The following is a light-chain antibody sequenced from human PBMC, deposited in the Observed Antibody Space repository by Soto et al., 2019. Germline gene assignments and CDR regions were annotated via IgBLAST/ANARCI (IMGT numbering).Light chain of an antibody. V-gene: IGKV1-5*03. J-gene: IGKJ1*01. CDR3: QQYHSYPWT. CDR1: QTISTW. Sequence: IPMTQSPSTLSASVGDRVTFTCRASQTISTWLAWYQQKPGEAPKLLIYKASTLEVGVPSRFSASGSGTEFTLTINTLQAADFATYYCQQYHSYPWTFGQGTKV. CDR2: KAS.